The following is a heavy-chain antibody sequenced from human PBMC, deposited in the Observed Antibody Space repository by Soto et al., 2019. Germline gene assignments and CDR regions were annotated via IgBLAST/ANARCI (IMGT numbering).Heavy chain of an antibody. J-gene: IGHJ6*02. CDR3: ARGQLVWYGDLTPYHRDMDV. V-gene: IGHV4-34*02. Sequence: QVQLQQWGAGLLRPSETLSLTCAFYGGSFDDFYWSWVRQSPGKGLEWVGEISHDGGTNYSPSLASRVSISVDTSKNHFSRHLRSVTAADTGLYYCARGQLVWYGDLTPYHRDMDVWGQGTTVTVSS. CDR1: GGSFDDFY. D-gene: IGHD3-10*01. CDR2: ISHDGGT.